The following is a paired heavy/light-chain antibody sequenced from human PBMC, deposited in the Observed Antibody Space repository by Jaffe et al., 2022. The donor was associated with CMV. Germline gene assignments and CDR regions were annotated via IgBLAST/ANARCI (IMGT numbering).Heavy chain of an antibody. CDR1: GFIFNDYV. CDR3: VKGRQQLPPWGYVFDI. J-gene: IGHJ3*02. V-gene: IGHV3-64D*06. CDR2: ISSNGGRT. D-gene: IGHD6-13*01. Sequence: EAQLVESGGGLVQPGGSLRLSCSVSGFIFNDYVMHWVRQAPGKGLEYVSVISSNGGRTYYGDSVKGRFTISRDNSKNTLYLQMSSLRAEDTAVYYCVKGRQQLPPWGYVFDIWGQGTMVTVSS.
Light chain of an antibody. J-gene: IGKJ4*01. CDR1: QSLLHNNGYNY. CDR2: LGS. V-gene: IGKV2-28*01. CDR3: MQALQTPLT. Sequence: DIVMTQSPLSLPVTPGEPASISCRSSQSLLHNNGYNYLDWYLQKPGQSPQLLIYLGSNRASGVPDRFSGSGSGIDFTLKISRVEAEDVGVYYCMQALQTPLTFGGGTKVEI.